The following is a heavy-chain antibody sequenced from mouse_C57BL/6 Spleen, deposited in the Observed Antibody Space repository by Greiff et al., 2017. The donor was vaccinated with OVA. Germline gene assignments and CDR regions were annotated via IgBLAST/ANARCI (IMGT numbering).Heavy chain of an antibody. CDR3: ARPDYYGSSRFAY. CDR2: IYPRDGST. Sequence: QVQLQQSGPELVKPGASVKLSCKASGYTFTSYDINWVKQRPGQGLEWIGWIYPRDGSTKYNEKFKGKATLTVDTSSSTAYMQLSSLTSEDSAVYYCARPDYYGSSRFAYWGQGTLVTVSA. V-gene: IGHV1-85*01. CDR1: GYTFTSYD. J-gene: IGHJ3*01. D-gene: IGHD1-1*01.